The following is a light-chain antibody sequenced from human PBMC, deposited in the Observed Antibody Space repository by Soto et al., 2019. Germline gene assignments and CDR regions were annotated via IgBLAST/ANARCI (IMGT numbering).Light chain of an antibody. V-gene: IGKV3-11*01. CDR2: DAS. Sequence: IVVTQSPVTLSLAPGERATLSCRASQTVSNQLAWYQQKPGQAPRLLIYDASRRVTGIPARFSGSGSGTEFTLTISSLEPEDFAVYYCQQRSNWLTFGQGTRLEIK. CDR1: QTVSNQ. J-gene: IGKJ5*01. CDR3: QQRSNWLT.